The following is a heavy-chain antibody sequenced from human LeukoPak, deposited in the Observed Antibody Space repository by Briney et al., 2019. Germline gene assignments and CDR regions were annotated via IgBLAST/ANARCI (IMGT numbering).Heavy chain of an antibody. J-gene: IGHJ4*02. Sequence: GGSLRLSCAASGFTFSDYSMSWIRQAPGKGLEWVSYISSSGTSIYYADSVKGRFTISRDNSKNTLYLQMNSLRAEDTAVYYCAKEGAGYCSSTSCYTPQTPYYFDYWGQGTLVTVSS. CDR2: ISSSGTSI. CDR3: AKEGAGYCSSTSCYTPQTPYYFDY. D-gene: IGHD2-2*02. V-gene: IGHV3-11*01. CDR1: GFTFSDYS.